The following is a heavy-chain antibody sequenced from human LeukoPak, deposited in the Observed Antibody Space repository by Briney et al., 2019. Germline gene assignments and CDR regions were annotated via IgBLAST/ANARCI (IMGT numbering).Heavy chain of an antibody. Sequence: SETLSLTCAVYGGSFSGYYWSWIRQPPGKGLEWIGEINHSGSTNYNPSLKCRVTISVDTSKNQFSLKLSSVTAADTAVYYCARHRPYYYYGMDVWGQGTTVTVSS. CDR1: GGSFSGYY. J-gene: IGHJ6*02. CDR2: INHSGST. CDR3: ARHRPYYYYGMDV. V-gene: IGHV4-34*01.